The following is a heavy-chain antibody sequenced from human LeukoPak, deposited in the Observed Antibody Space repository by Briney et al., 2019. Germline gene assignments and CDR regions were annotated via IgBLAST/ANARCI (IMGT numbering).Heavy chain of an antibody. V-gene: IGHV3-33*06. CDR3: AKGSLVWWLPPPDYFDY. CDR2: IWYDGSNK. CDR1: GFTLSSYG. J-gene: IGHJ4*02. Sequence: PGGSLRLSCAASGFTLSSYGMHWVRQAPGKGLEWVAVIWYDGSNKYYADSVKGRFTISRDNSKNTLYLQMNSLRAEDTAVYYCAKGSLVWWLPPPDYFDYWGQGTLVTVSS. D-gene: IGHD5-12*01.